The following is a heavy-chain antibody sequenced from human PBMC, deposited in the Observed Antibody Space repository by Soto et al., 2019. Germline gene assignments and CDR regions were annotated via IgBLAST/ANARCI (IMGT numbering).Heavy chain of an antibody. V-gene: IGHV4-59*01. Sequence: SETLSLTCTVSGGSISSYYWSWIRQPPGKGLEWIGYIYYSGSTNYNPSLKRRVSISVDTSKNQFSLRLNSMTAADTAVYYGARTEYRNKFVIYYYCMDVWGQGTTVTVSS. CDR2: IYYSGST. J-gene: IGHJ6*02. CDR1: GGSISSYY. CDR3: ARTEYRNKFVIYYYCMDV. D-gene: IGHD3-16*02.